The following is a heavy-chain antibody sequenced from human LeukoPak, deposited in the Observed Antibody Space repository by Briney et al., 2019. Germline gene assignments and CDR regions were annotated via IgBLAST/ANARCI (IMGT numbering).Heavy chain of an antibody. CDR3: ATAGNYYSKH. J-gene: IGHJ4*02. D-gene: IGHD3-10*01. CDR2: IYYSGST. CDR1: GYSISSGYY. Sequence: SETLSLTCAVSGYSISSGYYWGWIRQPPGRGLEWIGYIYYSGSTYYNPSLESRVSISVDTSKNQFSLKLSSVTAADTAVYYCATAGNYYSKHWGQGALVTVSS. V-gene: IGHV4-38-2*01.